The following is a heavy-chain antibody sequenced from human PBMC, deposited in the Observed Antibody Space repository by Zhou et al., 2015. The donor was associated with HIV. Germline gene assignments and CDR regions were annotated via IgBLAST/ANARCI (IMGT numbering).Heavy chain of an antibody. CDR2: IIPMFNRA. Sequence: QVQLVQSGAEVKKPGSSVKVSCKASGGTFSSYSISWVRQAPGQGLEWMGRIIPMFNRANYVQKFQGRVTISADESTNTAYMELRSLIIDDAATYYCATDDVGGYHSFNYWGQGTRVSVSS. CDR1: GGTFSSYS. D-gene: IGHD3-22*01. J-gene: IGHJ4*02. CDR3: ATDDVGGYHSFNY. V-gene: IGHV1-69*18.